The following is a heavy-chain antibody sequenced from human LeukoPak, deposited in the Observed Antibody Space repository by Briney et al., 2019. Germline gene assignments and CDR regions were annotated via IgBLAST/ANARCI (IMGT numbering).Heavy chain of an antibody. CDR3: ARDRAGYCSGGSCLYYFDY. J-gene: IGHJ4*02. V-gene: IGHV4-59*01. Sequence: SETLSLTCTVSGGSINSYYWSWIRQPPGKGLEWIGYIYYSGSTNYNPSLKSRVTISVDTSKNQFSLKLSSVTAADTAVYYCARDRAGYCSGGSCLYYFDYWGQGTLVTVSS. CDR2: IYYSGST. CDR1: GGSINSYY. D-gene: IGHD2-15*01.